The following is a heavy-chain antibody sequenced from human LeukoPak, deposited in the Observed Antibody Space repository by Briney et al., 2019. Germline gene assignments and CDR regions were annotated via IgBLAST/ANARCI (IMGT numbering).Heavy chain of an antibody. Sequence: GGSLRLSCAASGFIFNNYAMHWVRQAPGKGLEWVSTIGGSGITTFYADSVKGRFTISRDNSKNAVFLQVNSLRAEDMAIYYCARGASSWEYTTFDIWGQGAIVTVSS. J-gene: IGHJ3*02. CDR1: GFIFNNYA. CDR2: IGGSGITT. V-gene: IGHV3-23*01. CDR3: ARGASSWEYTTFDI. D-gene: IGHD6-13*01.